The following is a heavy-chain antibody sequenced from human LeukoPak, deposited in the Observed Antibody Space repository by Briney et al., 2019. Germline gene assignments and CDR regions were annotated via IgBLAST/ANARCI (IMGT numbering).Heavy chain of an antibody. V-gene: IGHV3-66*01. D-gene: IGHD1-26*01. CDR1: GFTVSGNY. J-gene: IGHJ4*02. Sequence: GGSLRLSCAASGFTVSGNYMTWVRQAPGKGLEWVSVIYTSGSADYADSVKGRFIISRDTSKNTVNLQMNSLRAEDTAVYYCASGQLSGKGFDHWGQGTLVTVSS. CDR3: ASGQLSGKGFDH. CDR2: IYTSGSA.